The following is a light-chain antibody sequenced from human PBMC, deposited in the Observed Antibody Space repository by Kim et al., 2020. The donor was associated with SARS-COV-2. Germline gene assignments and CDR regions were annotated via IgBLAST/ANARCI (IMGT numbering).Light chain of an antibody. V-gene: IGKV3-20*01. Sequence: LSPGERATLSCRASQSVTSNYLAWYQHKPGQTPRLLIYGASSRATGIPDRFSGSGSGTDFTLTISRLEPEDFAVYYCHQYGSSSSFGQGTKLEI. J-gene: IGKJ2*01. CDR3: HQYGSSSS. CDR1: QSVTSNY. CDR2: GAS.